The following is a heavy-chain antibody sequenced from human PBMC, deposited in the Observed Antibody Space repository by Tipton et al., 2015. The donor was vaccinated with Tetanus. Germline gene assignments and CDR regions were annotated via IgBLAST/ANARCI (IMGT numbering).Heavy chain of an antibody. J-gene: IGHJ4*02. CDR3: ARMYSTSSPFDH. D-gene: IGHD6-6*01. CDR2: IFPDDSDT. CDR1: GYSFTSHW. Sequence: MQLVQSGADVKKPGESLKISCKASGYSFTSHWIGWVRQMPGKGLEWMGMIFPDDSDTRYSPSFQGHVTFSVDKSTSTVYLQWSSLKASDTAMCFCARMYSTSSPFDHWGQGTLVAVSS. V-gene: IGHV5-51*01.